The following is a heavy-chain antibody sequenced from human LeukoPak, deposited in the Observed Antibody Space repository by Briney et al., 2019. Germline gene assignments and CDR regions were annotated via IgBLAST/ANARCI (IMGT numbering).Heavy chain of an antibody. Sequence: ASVKVSCKASGGTFSSYAISWVRQAPGQGLEWMGWINPNSGDTNYAQKFQGRVTMTRDTSISTAYMDLSRLRFDDTAVYYCARGFNVPNSWGQGTMVTVSS. V-gene: IGHV1-2*02. CDR3: ARGFNVPNS. CDR1: GGTFSSYA. D-gene: IGHD3-10*01. CDR2: INPNSGDT. J-gene: IGHJ3*01.